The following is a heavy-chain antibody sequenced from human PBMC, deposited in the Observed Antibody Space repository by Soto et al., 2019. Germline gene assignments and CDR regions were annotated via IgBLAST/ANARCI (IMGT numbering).Heavy chain of an antibody. D-gene: IGHD3-22*01. Sequence: SLRLSCAASGFTFSSYAMHWVRQAPGKGLEWVAVISYDGSNKYYADSVKGRFTISRDNSKNTLYLQMNSLRAEDTAVYYCASSAHYYDSSGYYSKPDYWGQGTLVTVSS. V-gene: IGHV3-30-3*01. CDR3: ASSAHYYDSSGYYSKPDY. CDR2: ISYDGSNK. CDR1: GFTFSSYA. J-gene: IGHJ4*02.